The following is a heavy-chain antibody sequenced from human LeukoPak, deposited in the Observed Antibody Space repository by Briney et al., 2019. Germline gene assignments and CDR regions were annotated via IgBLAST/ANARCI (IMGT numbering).Heavy chain of an antibody. V-gene: IGHV3-53*01. CDR2: IYHGEST. J-gene: IGHJ4*02. CDR1: GFTVSTIY. D-gene: IGHD6-19*01. CDR3: VASTYSQRNHFDV. Sequence: PGGSLRLSCAASGFTVSTIYMSWVRQAPGKGLEWISVIYHGESTFYADSVKGRFTISRDNSKNTLFLQMNSLRAEDTAVYYCVASTYSQRNHFDVWGQGTLVTVSS.